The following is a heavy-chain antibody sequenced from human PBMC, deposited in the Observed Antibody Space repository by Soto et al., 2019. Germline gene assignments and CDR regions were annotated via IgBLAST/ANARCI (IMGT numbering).Heavy chain of an antibody. CDR3: ARKGRSYWFDP. V-gene: IGHV4-39*01. D-gene: IGHD1-26*01. J-gene: IGHJ5*02. CDR2: IYYSGST. Sequence: SETLSLTCTVSGGSISSSRYYWGWIRQPPGKGLDWIGSIYYSGSTYYNPSLKSRVTISVDTSKNQFSLKLSSVTAADTAVYYCARKGRSYWFDPWGQGTLVTVSS. CDR1: GGSISSSRYY.